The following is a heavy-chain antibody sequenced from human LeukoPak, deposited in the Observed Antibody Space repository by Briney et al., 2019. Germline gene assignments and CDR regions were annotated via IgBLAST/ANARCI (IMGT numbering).Heavy chain of an antibody. J-gene: IGHJ3*02. CDR1: GGSFSGYY. CDR3: ARGGYSYGFKAFDI. D-gene: IGHD5-18*01. V-gene: IGHV4-34*01. CDR2: INHSGST. Sequence: PSETLSLTCADYGGSFSGYYWSWIRQPPGKALEWIGEINHSGSTNYNPSLKSRVTISVDTSKNQFSLRLSSVTAADTAVYYCARGGYSYGFKAFDIWGQGTKVTVSS.